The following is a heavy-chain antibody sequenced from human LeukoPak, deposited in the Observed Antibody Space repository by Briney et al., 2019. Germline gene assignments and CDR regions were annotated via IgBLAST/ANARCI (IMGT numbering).Heavy chain of an antibody. Sequence: GASVKVSCKASGYTFTSYDINWVRQATGQGLEWMGWMNPNSGNTGYAQKFQGRVTMTRDTSISTAYMELSRLRSDDTAVYYCVYYYDSSGYWDYWGQGTLVTVSS. V-gene: IGHV1-8*01. D-gene: IGHD3-22*01. CDR1: GYTFTSYD. J-gene: IGHJ4*02. CDR3: VYYYDSSGYWDY. CDR2: MNPNSGNT.